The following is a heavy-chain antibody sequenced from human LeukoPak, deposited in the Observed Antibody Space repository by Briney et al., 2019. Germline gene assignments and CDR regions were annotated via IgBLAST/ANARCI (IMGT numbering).Heavy chain of an antibody. D-gene: IGHD3-22*01. CDR1: GGSVSSYY. CDR2: IYYSGST. CDR3: ARTLYDSGGYYSYGAFDV. J-gene: IGHJ3*01. Sequence: PSETLSLTCTVSGGSVSSYYWGWIRQPPGKGLEWIGSIYYSGSTYYNPSLKRRVTISVDKSKNQVSLKLSSVTAADTAVYYCARTLYDSGGYYSYGAFDVWGQGTMVTVSS. V-gene: IGHV4-39*07.